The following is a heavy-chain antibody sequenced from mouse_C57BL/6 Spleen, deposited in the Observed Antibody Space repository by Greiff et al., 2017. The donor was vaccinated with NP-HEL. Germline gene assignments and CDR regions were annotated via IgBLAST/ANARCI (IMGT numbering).Heavy chain of an antibody. Sequence: QVQLKESGAELVRPGTSVKVSCKASGYAFTNYLIEWVKQRPGQGLEWIGVINPGSGGTNYNEKFKGKATLTADKSSSTAYMQLSSLTSEDSAVYFCALTTPYYYAMDYWGQGTSVTVSS. CDR2: INPGSGGT. CDR1: GYAFTNYL. D-gene: IGHD1-1*01. J-gene: IGHJ4*01. CDR3: ALTTPYYYAMDY. V-gene: IGHV1-54*01.